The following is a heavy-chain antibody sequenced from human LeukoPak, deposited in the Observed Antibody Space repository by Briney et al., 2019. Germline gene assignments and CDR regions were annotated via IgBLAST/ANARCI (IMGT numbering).Heavy chain of an antibody. Sequence: PSETLSLTCTVSGGSISSSTPYWGWIRQPPGKGLEWIGTIYYSENTDYNPSLKSRVTISVDTSTNQFSLKLRFVTATDTAVYYCASRSLGYCSGGSCLNWFDPWGQGTLVTVSS. J-gene: IGHJ5*02. CDR1: GGSISSSTPY. CDR3: ASRSLGYCSGGSCLNWFDP. D-gene: IGHD2-15*01. CDR2: IYYSENT. V-gene: IGHV4-39*01.